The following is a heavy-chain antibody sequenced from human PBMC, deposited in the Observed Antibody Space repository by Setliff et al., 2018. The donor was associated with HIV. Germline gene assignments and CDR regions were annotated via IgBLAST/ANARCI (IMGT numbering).Heavy chain of an antibody. Sequence: SETLSLTCAVYGGSFSDYYWSWIRQAPGKGLEWIGEINHSGRTNFNPSLKSRLIMSVDTSKNQFSLKLTSVTAADTAVYFCARASYSSSSYDYYIDVWGKGTTVTVSS. CDR2: INHSGRT. V-gene: IGHV4-34*09. CDR1: GGSFSDYY. CDR3: ARASYSSSSYDYYIDV. D-gene: IGHD6-6*01. J-gene: IGHJ6*03.